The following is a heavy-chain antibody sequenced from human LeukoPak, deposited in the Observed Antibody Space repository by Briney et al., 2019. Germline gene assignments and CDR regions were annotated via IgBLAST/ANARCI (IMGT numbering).Heavy chain of an antibody. J-gene: IGHJ4*02. V-gene: IGHV4-59*08. CDR2: IHDSGTT. CDR1: GGSISSYY. CDR3: ARLPNDYHDY. Sequence: SETLSLTCSVSGGSISSYYWSWIRQPPGKGLEWIGYIHDSGTTNYNSSLKRRVTISVDTSKYQFSLKLSSVTAADTAVYYCARLPNDYHDYWGQGTLVTVSS.